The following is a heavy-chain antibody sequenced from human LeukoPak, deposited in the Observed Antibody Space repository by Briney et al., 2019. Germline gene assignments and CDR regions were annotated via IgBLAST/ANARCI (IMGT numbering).Heavy chain of an antibody. CDR1: GYSFTSYW. CDR2: IYPGDSDT. V-gene: IGHV5-51*01. Sequence: KVSCKGSGYSFTSYWIGWVRQMPGKGLEWMGIIYPGDSDTRYSPSFQGQVTISADKSISTAYLQWSSLKASDTAMYYCASSIAAAGTYYGMDVWGQGTTVTVSS. J-gene: IGHJ6*02. CDR3: ASSIAAAGTYYGMDV. D-gene: IGHD6-13*01.